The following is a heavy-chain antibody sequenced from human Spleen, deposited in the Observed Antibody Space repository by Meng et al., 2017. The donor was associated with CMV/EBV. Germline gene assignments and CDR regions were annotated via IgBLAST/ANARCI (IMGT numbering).Heavy chain of an antibody. CDR2: ISAYNGNK. J-gene: IGHJ4*02. V-gene: IGHV1-18*01. CDR1: GYIFNSYG. CDR3: ARDSYTSLDY. Sequence: VQMVESGAEVKKHGASVMVFCKASGYIFNSYGISWGRQAPGQGLEWMGWISAYNGNKHYAQKFQGRVTMTTDTSTSTAYMELRSLRSDDTAVYYCARDSYTSLDYWGQGILVTVSS. D-gene: IGHD3-16*01.